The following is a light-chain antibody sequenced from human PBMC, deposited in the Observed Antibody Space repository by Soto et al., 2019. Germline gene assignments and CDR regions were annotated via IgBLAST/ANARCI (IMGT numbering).Light chain of an antibody. J-gene: IGLJ2*01. V-gene: IGLV2-14*01. CDR1: SSDVGGYYS. CDR2: DVS. CDR3: SSYTSSSTRV. Sequence: QSALTQPASVSGSPGQSIAISCTGTSSDVGGYYSVSWYQQHPGKAPKLVIYDVSNRPSGVSNRFSGSKSGNTASLTISGLQAEDEADYYCSSYTSSSTRVFGGGTQL.